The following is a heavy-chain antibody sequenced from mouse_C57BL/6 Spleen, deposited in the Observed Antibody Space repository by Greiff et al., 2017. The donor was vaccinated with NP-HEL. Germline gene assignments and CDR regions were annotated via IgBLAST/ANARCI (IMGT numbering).Heavy chain of an antibody. V-gene: IGHV1-15*01. CDR2: IDPETGGT. CDR1: GYTFTDYE. D-gene: IGHD1-1*01. J-gene: IGHJ2*01. CDR3: TRSGYYGSSYGY. Sequence: VKLMESGAELVRPGASVTLSCKASGYTFTDYEMHWVKQTPVHGLEWIGAIDPETGGTAYNQKFKGKAILTADKSSSTAYMELRSLTSEDSAVYYCTRSGYYGSSYGYWGQGTTLTVSS.